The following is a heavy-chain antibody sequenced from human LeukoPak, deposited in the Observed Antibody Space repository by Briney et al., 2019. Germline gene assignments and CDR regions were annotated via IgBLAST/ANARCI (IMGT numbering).Heavy chain of an antibody. Sequence: PGGSLRLSCAASGFTFSSYGMIWVRQAPGKGLEWVSGISNSGGSTYYADSVKGRFTISRDNSKNTLYLQINSLRDEDTAVYYCAKDHLPGIVVADRDYWGQGTLVTVSS. CDR3: AKDHLPGIVVADRDY. CDR2: ISNSGGST. V-gene: IGHV3-23*01. D-gene: IGHD6-19*01. J-gene: IGHJ4*02. CDR1: GFTFSSYG.